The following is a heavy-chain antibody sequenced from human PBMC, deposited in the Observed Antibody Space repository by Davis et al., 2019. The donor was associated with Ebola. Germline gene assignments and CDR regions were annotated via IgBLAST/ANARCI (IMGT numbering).Heavy chain of an antibody. CDR2: IYYSGST. CDR1: GFTFSSYA. D-gene: IGHD5-18*01. V-gene: IGHV4-59*01. J-gene: IGHJ3*02. CDR3: ARVAGYSYGYPLDI. Sequence: GSLRLSCAASGFTFSSYAMSWVRQAPGKGLEWIGYIYYSGSTNYNPSLKSRVTISVDTSKNQFSLKLSSVTAADTAVYYCARVAGYSYGYPLDIWGQGTMVTVSS.